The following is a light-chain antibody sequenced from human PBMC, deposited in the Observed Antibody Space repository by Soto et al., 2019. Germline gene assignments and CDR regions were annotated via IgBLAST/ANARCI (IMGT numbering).Light chain of an antibody. CDR3: QQYGSSPRT. V-gene: IGKV3-20*01. CDR1: QSVSNDY. J-gene: IGKJ1*01. CDR2: GAS. Sequence: VLTQSPGTLSLSPGERATLSCRASQSVSNDYLAWYQQKPGQAPRLLIYGASSRATGIPDRFAGSGSGTDFTLTITRLEPEDFAVYYCQQYGSSPRTFGQGTKVEVK.